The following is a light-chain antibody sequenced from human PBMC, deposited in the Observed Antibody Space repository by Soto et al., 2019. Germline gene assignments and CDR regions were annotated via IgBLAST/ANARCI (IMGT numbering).Light chain of an antibody. CDR3: AAWDDSQNGYV. J-gene: IGLJ1*01. V-gene: IGLV1-44*01. CDR2: SNN. Sequence: QSVLTQPPSASGTPGQRVTISCSGSSSNIGRNTVNWYQQLPGTAPTLLIYSNNQRPSGVPDRFSGSKSGTSASLAISGLQSEDEADYYCAAWDDSQNGYVFGTGTKLTVL. CDR1: SSNIGRNT.